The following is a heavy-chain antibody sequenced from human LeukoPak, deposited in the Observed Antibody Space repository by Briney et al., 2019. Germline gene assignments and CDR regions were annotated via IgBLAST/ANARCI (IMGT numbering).Heavy chain of an antibody. CDR1: DYSITRGYY. Sequence: SETLSLTCTVSDYSITRGYYWGWIRQPPGKGLEWIGSIYHSGNTYYNPSLKSRITISVDTSKNQFSLKLSSVTAADTAVYYCARGSYYDFWSGYYRSYYYMDVWGKGTTVTVSS. D-gene: IGHD3-3*01. J-gene: IGHJ6*03. CDR3: ARGSYYDFWSGYYRSYYYMDV. CDR2: IYHSGNT. V-gene: IGHV4-38-2*02.